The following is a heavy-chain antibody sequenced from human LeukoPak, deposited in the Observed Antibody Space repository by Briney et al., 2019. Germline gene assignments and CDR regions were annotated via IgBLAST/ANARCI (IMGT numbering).Heavy chain of an antibody. J-gene: IGHJ5*02. D-gene: IGHD1-26*01. CDR2: ITSSSSYI. Sequence: GGSLRLSCAASGFTFSSYTMNWVRQAPGKGLEWVSSITSSSSYIYYADSVMGRFTISRDNANNSLYLQMNSLRAEDTAVYYCASGSYYDWFDPWGQGTLVTVSS. CDR3: ASGSYYDWFDP. CDR1: GFTFSSYT. V-gene: IGHV3-21*04.